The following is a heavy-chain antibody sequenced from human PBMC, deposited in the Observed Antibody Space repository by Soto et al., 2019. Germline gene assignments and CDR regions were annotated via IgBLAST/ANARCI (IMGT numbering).Heavy chain of an antibody. Sequence: SETLSLTCTVSGCSISSYYWSWIRQPPGKGLEWIGYIYYSGSTNYNPSLKSRVTISVDTSKNQFSLKLSSVTAADTAVYYCARVSGGGVRMYDILIDRSYYFAYWGQGTLVTVSS. CDR1: GCSISSYY. D-gene: IGHD3-9*01. CDR2: IYYSGST. J-gene: IGHJ4*02. V-gene: IGHV4-59*01. CDR3: ARVSGGGVRMYDILIDRSYYFAY.